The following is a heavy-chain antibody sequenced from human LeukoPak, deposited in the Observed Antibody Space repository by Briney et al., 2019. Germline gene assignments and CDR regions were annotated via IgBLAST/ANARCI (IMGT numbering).Heavy chain of an antibody. D-gene: IGHD5-12*01. J-gene: IGHJ4*02. Sequence: PGMSLRLSCAASGFTFFTYFMHWVRQAPGKGLEWLAVSSFDENNKYYADSVRGRFTISRDNSKNTVYLQMDSLRPEDTAIYYCAKDSYGGYNDFGIDSWGQGTLVSVSS. CDR3: AKDSYGGYNDFGIDS. CDR1: GFTFFTYF. V-gene: IGHV3-30*18. CDR2: SSFDENNK.